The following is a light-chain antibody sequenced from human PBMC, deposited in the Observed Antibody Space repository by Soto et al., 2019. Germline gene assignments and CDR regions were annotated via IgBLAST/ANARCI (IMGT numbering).Light chain of an antibody. CDR2: AAT. CDR3: HQSYSTPRT. CDR1: QSISSY. J-gene: IGKJ1*01. V-gene: IGKV1-39*01. Sequence: DIQMTQSPSSLCASVGDRVTITCRASQSISSYLNWYQHKPRKAPNRLIYAATTLQSGVPSRFSGSGSGTDFTLTISSLQPEDFATYYCHQSYSTPRTFGQGTKVDIK.